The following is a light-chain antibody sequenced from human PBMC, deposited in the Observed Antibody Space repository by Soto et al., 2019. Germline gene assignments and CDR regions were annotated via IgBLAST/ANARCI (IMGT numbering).Light chain of an antibody. J-gene: IGKJ1*01. CDR1: QSVSRNY. CDR3: QQYDTSPRT. Sequence: EIVLTQSPGTLSLSPGERATLSCKASQSVSRNYLSCYQQKRGQAPRLLIYGASSRATGIPTRFSGSGSGTDFTLTISRLEPEDFAVYYCQQYDTSPRTFGQGTKVEI. CDR2: GAS. V-gene: IGKV3-20*01.